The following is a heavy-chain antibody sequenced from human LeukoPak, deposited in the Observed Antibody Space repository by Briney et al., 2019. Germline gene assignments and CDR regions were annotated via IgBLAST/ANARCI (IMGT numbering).Heavy chain of an antibody. V-gene: IGHV3-23*01. CDR3: AKRGNPAVGHHYLDV. D-gene: IGHD2-2*01. CDR1: GFTFSSYD. J-gene: IGHJ6*03. CDR2: ITLSGGST. Sequence: GGSLRLSCAASGFTFSSYDMSWVRQAPGKGLEWVSSITLSGGSTFYADSVMGRFIISRDNSQNTLYLQMNSLSAEDTAVDYCAKRGNPAVGHHYLDVWGRGTTVSVSS.